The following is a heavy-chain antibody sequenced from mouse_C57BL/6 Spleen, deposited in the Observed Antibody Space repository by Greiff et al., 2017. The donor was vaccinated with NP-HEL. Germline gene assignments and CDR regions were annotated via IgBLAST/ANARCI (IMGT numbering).Heavy chain of an antibody. D-gene: IGHD1-1*01. CDR2: IYPGDGDT. Sequence: QVQLQQSGAELVKPGASVKISCKASGYAFSSYWMNWVKQRPGKGLEWIGQIYPGDGDTNYNGKFKGKATLTADKSSSTAYMQLSSLTSEDSAVYFCARSGYYGSSYSYWYFDVWGTGTTVTVSS. J-gene: IGHJ1*03. V-gene: IGHV1-80*01. CDR1: GYAFSSYW. CDR3: ARSGYYGSSYSYWYFDV.